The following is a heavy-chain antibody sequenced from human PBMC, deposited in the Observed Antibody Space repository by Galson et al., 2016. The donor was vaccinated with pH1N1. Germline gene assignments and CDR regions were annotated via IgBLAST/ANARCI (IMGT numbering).Heavy chain of an antibody. CDR1: GCTFSDYY. D-gene: IGHD5-12*01. Sequence: FTCAGSGCTFSDYYMSWIRQAPGKGLEWVSYISPSGSTIYYADSVKGRFTISRDNAKNSLYLQMNSLRSEDTAIHYCAVELSCYPPCFYSYGMDVWGQGTTVTVSS. J-gene: IGHJ6*02. V-gene: IGHV3-11*04. CDR3: AVELSCYPPCFYSYGMDV. CDR2: ISPSGSTI.